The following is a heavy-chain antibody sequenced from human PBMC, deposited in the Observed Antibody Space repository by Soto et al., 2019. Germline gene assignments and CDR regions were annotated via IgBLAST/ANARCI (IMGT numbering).Heavy chain of an antibody. D-gene: IGHD2-15*01. CDR1: GFTFSNYA. CDR3: AKRRGAGGHFDY. J-gene: IGHJ4*02. CDR2: VSIGGST. Sequence: GGSLRLSCVVSGFTFSNYAMTWVRHSPGKGLEWVAVVSIGGSTHYADSVRGRFTISRDNSKNTLSLQMNSLTAEDTAVYFCAKRRGAGGHFDYWGQGALVTVSS. V-gene: IGHV3-23*01.